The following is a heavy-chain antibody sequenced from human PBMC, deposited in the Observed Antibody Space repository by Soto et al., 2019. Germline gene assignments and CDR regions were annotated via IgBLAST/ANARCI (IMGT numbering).Heavy chain of an antibody. D-gene: IGHD2-2*01. J-gene: IGHJ6*04. CDR2: ISGSGGST. V-gene: IGHV3-23*01. CDR3: AKDRRMVVVPAGAMDV. Sequence: RLSCAASGFTFSSYAMSWVRQAPGKGLEWVSAISGSGGSTYYADSVKGRFTISRDNSKNTLYLQMNSLRAEDTAVYYCAKDRRMVVVPAGAMDVWGKGTTVTVSS. CDR1: GFTFSSYA.